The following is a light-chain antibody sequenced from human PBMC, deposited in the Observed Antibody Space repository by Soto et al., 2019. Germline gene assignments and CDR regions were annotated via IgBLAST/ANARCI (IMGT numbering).Light chain of an antibody. CDR2: DAS. Sequence: DIQMTQSPSTLSASVGDRVTITCRVSQSIGSWLAWYQQKPGKAPMLLIYDASKLEIGVPPRFSGSGSGTEFTLAIHGLRPDDFATYYCQQYESHFRTFGQGTKLEIK. J-gene: IGKJ2*01. CDR3: QQYESHFRT. CDR1: QSIGSW. V-gene: IGKV1-5*01.